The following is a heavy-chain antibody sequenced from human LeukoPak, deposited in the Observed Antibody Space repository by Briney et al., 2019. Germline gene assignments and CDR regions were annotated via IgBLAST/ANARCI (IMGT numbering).Heavy chain of an antibody. D-gene: IGHD2-21*01. Sequence: GGSLRHSCAASGVAFSDFGMHWVREAPGKGLECVSFISGDGSVTYYTDSLKGRFTVSRDNSKNSLYLQMGSLRAEDTTLYYCGKDGPVISYWGQGTVVTVSS. CDR2: ISGDGSVT. CDR3: GKDGPVISY. V-gene: IGHV3-43*02. CDR1: GVAFSDFG. J-gene: IGHJ4*02.